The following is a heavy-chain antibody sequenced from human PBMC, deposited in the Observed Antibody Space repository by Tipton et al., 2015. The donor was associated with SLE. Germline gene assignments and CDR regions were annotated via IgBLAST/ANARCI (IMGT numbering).Heavy chain of an antibody. CDR3: ARLGVGCANCWYYFDL. CDR1: GDSISSFH. V-gene: IGHV4-59*01. D-gene: IGHD2-21*01. Sequence: LRLSCAASGDSISSFHWSWIRQPPGKGLEWLGDVYQSGTTNSNPSLKSRVTISVDTSKNQFSLKVSSVTAADTAVYYCARLGVGCANCWYYFDLWGQGALVTVSS. CDR2: VYQSGTT. J-gene: IGHJ4*02.